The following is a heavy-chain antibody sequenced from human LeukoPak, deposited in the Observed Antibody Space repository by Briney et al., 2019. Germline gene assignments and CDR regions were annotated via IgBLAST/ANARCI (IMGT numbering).Heavy chain of an antibody. CDR2: ISAYNGNT. J-gene: IGHJ4*02. CDR3: AKDSRGSYYPHFDY. CDR1: GYTFTSYG. V-gene: IGHV1-18*01. D-gene: IGHD1-26*01. Sequence: ASVKVSCKASGYTFTSYGISWVRQAPGQGLEWMGWISAYNGNTNYAQKLQGRVTMTTDTSTSTAYMELRSLRSDDTAVYYCAKDSRGSYYPHFDYWGQGTLVTVSS.